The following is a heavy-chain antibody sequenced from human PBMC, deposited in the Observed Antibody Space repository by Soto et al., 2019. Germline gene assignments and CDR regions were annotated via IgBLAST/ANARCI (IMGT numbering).Heavy chain of an antibody. V-gene: IGHV2-5*02. Sequence: SGPTLVNPTQTLTLTCNVSGFSLIILKMGVGWIRQPPGKALEWLALIYWDDDKRYRPSLNNRLTITKDTSKNQVLLTMTNLDPVDTATYYCAHTGYYDLLTFDYWGQGTLVTVSS. CDR3: AHTGYYDLLTFDY. CDR2: IYWDDDK. J-gene: IGHJ4*02. CDR1: GFSLIILKMG. D-gene: IGHD3-9*01.